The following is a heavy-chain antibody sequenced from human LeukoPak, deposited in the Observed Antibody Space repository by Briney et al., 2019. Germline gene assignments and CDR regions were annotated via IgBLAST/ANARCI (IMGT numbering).Heavy chain of an antibody. D-gene: IGHD3-22*01. CDR3: ATRGSGYYDGVVSCYFDY. CDR1: GYTLTELS. V-gene: IGHV1-24*01. Sequence: ASVKVSCKVSGYTLTELSMHWVRQAPGKGLEWMGGFDPEDGETIYAQKFQGRVTMTEDTSTDTAYMELSSLRSEDTAVYYCATRGSGYYDGVVSCYFDYWGQGTLVTVSS. J-gene: IGHJ4*02. CDR2: FDPEDGET.